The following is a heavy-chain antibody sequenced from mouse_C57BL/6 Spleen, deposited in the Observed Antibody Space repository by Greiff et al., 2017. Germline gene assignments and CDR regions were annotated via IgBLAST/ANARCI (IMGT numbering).Heavy chain of an antibody. J-gene: IGHJ4*01. Sequence: VQLQQSGPELVKPGASVKISCKASGYAFSSSWMNWVKQRPGKGLEWIGRIYPGDGDTNYNGKFKGKATLTADNSSSTAYMQLSGLTSEDSAVYFCARGGHSAMDYWGQGTSVTVSS. CDR1: GYAFSSSW. CDR2: IYPGDGDT. CDR3: ARGGHSAMDY. V-gene: IGHV1-82*01.